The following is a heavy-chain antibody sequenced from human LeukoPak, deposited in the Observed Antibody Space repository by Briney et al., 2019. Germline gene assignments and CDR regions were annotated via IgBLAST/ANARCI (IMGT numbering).Heavy chain of an antibody. V-gene: IGHV3-23*01. CDR2: ISGSGRNT. Sequence: PGGSLRLSCVGSGFTFRSHAMSWVRQAPGKGLEWVAFISGSGRNTYYADSVKGRFTISRDNFRNTLSLQMNSLRGDDTAVYYCAKDVGKWESLHFFDYWGQGTLVTVSS. CDR3: AKDVGKWESLHFFDY. J-gene: IGHJ4*02. CDR1: GFTFRSHA. D-gene: IGHD1-26*01.